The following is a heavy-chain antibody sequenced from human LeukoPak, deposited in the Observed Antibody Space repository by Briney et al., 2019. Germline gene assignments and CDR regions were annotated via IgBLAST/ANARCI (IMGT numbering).Heavy chain of an antibody. V-gene: IGHV3-23*01. CDR3: AKPGAVAGSYYFDY. J-gene: IGHJ4*02. CDR1: GFTLSSYG. D-gene: IGHD6-19*01. CDR2: ISGSVGST. Sequence: PGGSLRLSCAASGFTLSSYGMSWVRQAPGKGLEWVSAISGSVGSTYYADSVKGRFTISRDNSKNTLYLQMNSLRAEDTAVYYCAKPGAVAGSYYFDYWGQGTLVTVSS.